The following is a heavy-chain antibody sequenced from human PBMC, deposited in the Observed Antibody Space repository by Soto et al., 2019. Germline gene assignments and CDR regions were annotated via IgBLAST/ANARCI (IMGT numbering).Heavy chain of an antibody. CDR3: ARDAMAVNSFDY. D-gene: IGHD2-8*01. V-gene: IGHV3-7*01. J-gene: IGHJ4*02. Sequence: GESLKISCAASGFTFSSYWMSWVRQAPGKGLEWVANIKQDGSEKYYVDSVKGRFTISRDNAKNSLYLQMNSLRAEDTAVYYCARDAMAVNSFDYWGQGTLVTVSS. CDR2: IKQDGSEK. CDR1: GFTFSSYW.